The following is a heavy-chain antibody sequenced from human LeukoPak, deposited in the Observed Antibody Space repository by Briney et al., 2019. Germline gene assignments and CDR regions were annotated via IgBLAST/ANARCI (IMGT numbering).Heavy chain of an antibody. Sequence: SETLSLTCTVSGGSISSSSYCWSWIRQPPGKGLEWIGYVSHSGNTNYNPSLKSRVTISKDTSKNQFSLNLSSVTAADTAVYYCVREHDWGDFDFWGQGTLVTVSS. CDR1: GGSISSSSYC. J-gene: IGHJ4*02. D-gene: IGHD3-9*01. CDR2: VSHSGNT. CDR3: VREHDWGDFDF. V-gene: IGHV4-61*01.